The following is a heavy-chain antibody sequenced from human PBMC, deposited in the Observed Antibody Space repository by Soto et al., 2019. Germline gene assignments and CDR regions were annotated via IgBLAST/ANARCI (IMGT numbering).Heavy chain of an antibody. V-gene: IGHV1-69*13. CDR3: ARDHPGEQLHFYQFDP. CDR1: GGTFSSYA. Sequence: GASVKVSCKASGGTFSSYAISWVRQAPGQGLEWMGGIIPIFGTANYAQKFQGRVTITADESTSTAYMELSSLRSEDTAVYYCARDHPGEQLHFYQFDPWGQGTLVTVSS. CDR2: IIPIFGTA. D-gene: IGHD6-6*01. J-gene: IGHJ5*02.